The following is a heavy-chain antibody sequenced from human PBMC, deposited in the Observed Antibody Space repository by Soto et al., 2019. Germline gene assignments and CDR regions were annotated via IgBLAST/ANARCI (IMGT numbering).Heavy chain of an antibody. CDR3: PPRRWDYYCYVMDF. Sequence: ETLSLTCTVSGGSINSGNHYWSWIRQHPGKGLEWVSVIYSGGSTYYADSVKGRFTISRDNSKNTLYLQMNSLRAEDTVVYYCPPRRWDYYCYVMDFWGQGSSVPVSS. CDR1: GGSINSGNHY. J-gene: IGHJ6*02. D-gene: IGHD1-26*01. CDR2: IYSGGST. V-gene: IGHV3-66*01.